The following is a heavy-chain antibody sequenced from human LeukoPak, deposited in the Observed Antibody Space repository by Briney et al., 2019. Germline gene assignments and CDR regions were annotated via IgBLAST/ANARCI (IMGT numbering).Heavy chain of an antibody. CDR2: INHSGST. CDR1: GGPFSGYY. Sequence: PSETLSLTCAVYGGPFSGYYWSWIRQPPGKGLEWIGEINHSGSTNYNPSLKSRVTISVDTSKNQFSLKLSSVTAADTAVYYCARGITMIVVVSYYFDYWGQGTLVTVSS. V-gene: IGHV4-34*01. J-gene: IGHJ4*02. D-gene: IGHD3-22*01. CDR3: ARGITMIVVVSYYFDY.